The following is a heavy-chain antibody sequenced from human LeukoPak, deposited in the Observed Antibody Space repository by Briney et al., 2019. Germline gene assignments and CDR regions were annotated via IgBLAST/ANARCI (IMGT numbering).Heavy chain of an antibody. V-gene: IGHV3-7*01. CDR1: GFTFSSYW. D-gene: IGHD1-1*01. Sequence: GSLRLSCAASGFTFSSYWMSWVRPAPGKGLEWVANIKQDGSEKYYVDAVKGRFTISRDNAKNSLYLQMNSLRAEDTAVYYCAREAGTTFLGFGYFDYCGQGTLVTVSS. CDR3: AREAGTTFLGFGYFDY. J-gene: IGHJ4*02. CDR2: IKQDGSEK.